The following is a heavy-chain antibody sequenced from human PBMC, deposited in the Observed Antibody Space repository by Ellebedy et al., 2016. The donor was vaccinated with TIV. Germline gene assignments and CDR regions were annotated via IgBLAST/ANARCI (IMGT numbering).Heavy chain of an antibody. Sequence: GESLKISCAASGIIFSTYDFHWVRQAPGKGLEWVAVISNDGSKEYYADSVKGRFTISRDNAKNSLYVQMNSLRDEDTAVYYCARDQWLGRAYYFDSWGQGTLVTVSS. CDR3: ARDQWLGRAYYFDS. CDR1: GIIFSTYD. D-gene: IGHD6-19*01. V-gene: IGHV3-30*03. CDR2: ISNDGSKE. J-gene: IGHJ4*02.